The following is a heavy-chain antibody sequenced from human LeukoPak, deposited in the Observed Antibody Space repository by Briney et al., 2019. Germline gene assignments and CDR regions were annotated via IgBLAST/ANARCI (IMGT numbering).Heavy chain of an antibody. CDR1: GFTFSSYA. CDR2: ISYDGSNK. Sequence: GGSLRLSCAASGFTFSSYAMHWVRQAPGKGLEWVAVISYDGSNKYYADSVKGRFTISRDNSKNTLYLQMNSPRAEDTAVYYCARGVPVFDYWGQGTLVTVTS. CDR3: ARGVPVFDY. D-gene: IGHD5/OR15-5a*01. J-gene: IGHJ4*02. V-gene: IGHV3-30-3*01.